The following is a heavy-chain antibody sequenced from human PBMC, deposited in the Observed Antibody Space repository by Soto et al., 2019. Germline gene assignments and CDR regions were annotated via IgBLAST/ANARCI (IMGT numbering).Heavy chain of an antibody. D-gene: IGHD3-16*02. CDR1: GGSISSSNW. CDR2: IYHSGST. Sequence: QVQLQESGPGLVKPSGTLSLTCAVSGGSISSSNWWSWVRQPPGKGLEWIGEIYHSGSTNYNPSLKSRVTTSVDKSKNQFSLKVSSVTAADTAVYYCARGKVVWGGSYRQYGMDVWGQGTTVTVSS. J-gene: IGHJ6*02. V-gene: IGHV4-4*02. CDR3: ARGKVVWGGSYRQYGMDV.